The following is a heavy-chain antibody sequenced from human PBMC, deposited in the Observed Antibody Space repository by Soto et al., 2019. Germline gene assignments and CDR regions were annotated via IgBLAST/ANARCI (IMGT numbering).Heavy chain of an antibody. J-gene: IGHJ4*02. Sequence: ASVKVSWKGSGDTFCSYSISLVRQTPGQGLECMGCIIPMLGTPSYAQKFQDRVTITADKFTSTAYMELSGLRSEDTAVYYCAKEKSRYDRSGYYRPDYWGQGTLVTVPS. V-gene: IGHV1-69*08. CDR1: GDTFCSYS. D-gene: IGHD3-22*01. CDR3: AKEKSRYDRSGYYRPDY. CDR2: IIPMLGTP.